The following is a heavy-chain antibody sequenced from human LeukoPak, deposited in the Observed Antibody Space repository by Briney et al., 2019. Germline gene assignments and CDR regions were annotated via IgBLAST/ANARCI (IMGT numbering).Heavy chain of an antibody. V-gene: IGHV1-2*02. Sequence: ASVKVSCKASGYTFTGSYIHWVRQAPGHRLEWLGWIDPNSGGTDYVQKFQGRVTMTRDTSISTAYMELTSLRSDDTAVYYCARDSGDSGKTFWYYWGQGTLVTVSS. D-gene: IGHD3-10*01. CDR1: GYTFTGSY. CDR3: ARDSGDSGKTFWYY. CDR2: IDPNSGGT. J-gene: IGHJ4*02.